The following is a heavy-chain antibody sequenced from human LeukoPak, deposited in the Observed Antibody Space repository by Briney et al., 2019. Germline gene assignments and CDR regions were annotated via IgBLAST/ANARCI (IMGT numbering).Heavy chain of an antibody. J-gene: IGHJ4*02. CDR1: GGSISSGGYY. Sequence: SETLSLTCTVSGGSISSGGYYWSWIREHPGKDLEWIGYFCYSGSTYYNPSLKSRVTISVDTSKNQFSLKLSSVTAADTAVYYCARGKDYYDFWSGYLAPFDYWGQGTLVTVSS. CDR2: FCYSGST. V-gene: IGHV4-31*03. CDR3: ARGKDYYDFWSGYLAPFDY. D-gene: IGHD3-3*01.